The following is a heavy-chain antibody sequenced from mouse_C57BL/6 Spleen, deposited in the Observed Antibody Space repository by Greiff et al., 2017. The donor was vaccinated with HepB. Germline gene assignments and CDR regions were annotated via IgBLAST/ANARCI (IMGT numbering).Heavy chain of an antibody. V-gene: IGHV1-82*01. J-gene: IGHJ2*01. CDR2: IYPGDGDT. CDR3: ARSYYGNSLDY. CDR1: GYAFSSSW. D-gene: IGHD2-10*01. Sequence: VKLMESGPELVKPGASVKISCKASGYAFSSSWMNWVKQRPGKGLEWIGRIYPGDGDTNYNGKFKGKATLTADKSSSTAYMQLSSLTSEDSAVYFCARSYYGNSLDYWGQGTTLTVSS.